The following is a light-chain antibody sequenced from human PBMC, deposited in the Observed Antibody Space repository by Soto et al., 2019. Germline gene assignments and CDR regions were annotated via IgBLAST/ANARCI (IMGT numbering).Light chain of an antibody. CDR3: QQGYSSRLT. CDR2: ATS. V-gene: IGKV1-39*01. Sequence: DIQMTQSPSSLSASVGDRVTITCRASQNIRSYLNWYQQKPGKAPQLLIYATSSLQTGVPSRFSDRGSGTDFSLVISDLQPEDSATYYCQQGYSSRLTSGRGTKVEI. J-gene: IGKJ1*01. CDR1: QNIRSY.